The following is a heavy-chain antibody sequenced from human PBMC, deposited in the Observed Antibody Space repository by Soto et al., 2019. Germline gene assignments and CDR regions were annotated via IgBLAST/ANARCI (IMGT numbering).Heavy chain of an antibody. J-gene: IGHJ6*02. V-gene: IGHV3-23*01. Sequence: EVQVLESGGGLAQPGGSLRLSCVASGFTFSDYAMAWVRQSPGKGLEWVSSISGSSGCTYYADSVKGRFTISRDNSKNTVFLQMNSLRGEDTGVYYFAKEHGMDVWGQGATVTVSS. CDR2: ISGSSGCT. CDR1: GFTFSDYA. CDR3: AKEHGMDV.